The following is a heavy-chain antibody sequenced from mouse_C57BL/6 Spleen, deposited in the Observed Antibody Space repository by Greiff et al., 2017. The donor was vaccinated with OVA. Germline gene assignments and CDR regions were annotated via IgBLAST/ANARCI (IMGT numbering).Heavy chain of an antibody. Sequence: VQLQESGPELVKPGASVKISCKASGYAFSSSWMNWVKQRPGKGLEWIGRIYPGDGDTNYNGKFKGKATLTADKSSSTAYMQLSSLTSEDSAVYFCARRGHWYFDVWGTGTTVTVSS. CDR1: GYAFSSSW. CDR2: IYPGDGDT. J-gene: IGHJ1*03. V-gene: IGHV1-82*01. CDR3: ARRGHWYFDV.